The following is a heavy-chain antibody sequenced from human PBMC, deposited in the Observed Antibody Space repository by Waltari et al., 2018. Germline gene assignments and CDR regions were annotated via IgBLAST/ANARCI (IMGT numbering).Heavy chain of an antibody. CDR2: ISGSGGST. CDR3: AKETIMITFGGVIVKNYFDY. D-gene: IGHD3-16*02. V-gene: IGHV3-23*01. Sequence: RLSCAASGFTFSSYAMSWVRQAPGKGLEWVSAISGSGGSTYYADSVKGRFTISRDNSKNTLYLQMNSLRAEDTAVYYCAKETIMITFGGVIVKNYFDYWGQGTLVTVSS. CDR1: GFTFSSYA. J-gene: IGHJ4*02.